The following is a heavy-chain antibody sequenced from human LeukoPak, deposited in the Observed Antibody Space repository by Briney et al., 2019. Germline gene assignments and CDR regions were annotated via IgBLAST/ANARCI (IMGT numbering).Heavy chain of an antibody. CDR3: ARERNLMRIVATINAFDI. V-gene: IGHV1-18*01. CDR1: GYTFTSYG. J-gene: IGHJ3*02. Sequence: GASVKVSCKASGYTFTSYGISWVRQAPGQGLEWMGWISAYNGNTNYAQKLQGRVTMTTDTSTSTAYMELRSLRSDDTAVYYCARERNLMRIVATINAFDIWGQGTMVTVSS. D-gene: IGHD5-12*01. CDR2: ISAYNGNT.